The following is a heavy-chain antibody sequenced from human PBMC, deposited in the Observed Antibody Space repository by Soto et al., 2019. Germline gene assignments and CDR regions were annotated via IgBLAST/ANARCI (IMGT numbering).Heavy chain of an antibody. CDR2: IVPSLDTT. Sequence: QVQLVQSGTEVKKPGSSVKVSCKASGGTFSSSGFSWVRQAPGQGLEWMGMIVPSLDTTKYAQKFQARVTITADQFTSTAYIELSSLRSEDTAVYYCAAKKYRTSSTNYFYNYGMDIWGQGTTVTVSS. CDR1: GGTFSSSG. CDR3: AAKKYRTSSTNYFYNYGMDI. V-gene: IGHV1-69*09. J-gene: IGHJ6*02. D-gene: IGHD6-6*01.